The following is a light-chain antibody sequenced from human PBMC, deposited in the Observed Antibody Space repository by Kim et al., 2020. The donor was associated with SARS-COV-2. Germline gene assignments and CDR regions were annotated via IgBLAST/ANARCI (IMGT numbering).Light chain of an antibody. CDR1: NSNSGASSG. CDR3: QAYDYSLGAWV. CDR2: GKS. J-gene: IGLJ3*02. Sequence: VTFTCTGANSNSGASSGVHWHKHHPGIALKLRIYGKSNRPSVVPDRFSGSKSGTSASLAITGLQADDEGNYYCQAYDYSLGAWVFGGGTKVTVL. V-gene: IGLV1-40*01.